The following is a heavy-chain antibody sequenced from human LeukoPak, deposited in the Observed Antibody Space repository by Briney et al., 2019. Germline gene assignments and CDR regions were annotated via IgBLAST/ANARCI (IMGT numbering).Heavy chain of an antibody. V-gene: IGHV3-23*01. Sequence: GGSLGLSCAASGFTLSSYAMGWVRQAPGKGLEWVSALSDSGNTYHADSVKGRFTISRDSSKNTLFLQMNRLRPEDAAVYYCAKAPVTTCRGAYCYPFDYWGQGTLVTVSS. CDR3: AKAPVTTCRGAYCYPFDY. CDR2: LSDSGNT. CDR1: GFTLSSYA. J-gene: IGHJ4*02. D-gene: IGHD2-21*01.